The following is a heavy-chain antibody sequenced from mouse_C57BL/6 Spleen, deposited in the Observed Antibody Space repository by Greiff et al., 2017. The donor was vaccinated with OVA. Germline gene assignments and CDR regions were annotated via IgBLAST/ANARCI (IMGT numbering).Heavy chain of an antibody. Sequence: VKLQESGAELARPGASVKLSCKASGYTFTSYGISWVKQRTGQGLEWIGEIYPRSGNTYYNEKFKGKATLTADKSSSTAYMELRSLTSEDSAVYFCARWDGSSFNYFDYWGQGTTLTVSS. CDR1: GYTFTSYG. V-gene: IGHV1-81*01. J-gene: IGHJ2*01. CDR2: IYPRSGNT. D-gene: IGHD1-1*01. CDR3: ARWDGSSFNYFDY.